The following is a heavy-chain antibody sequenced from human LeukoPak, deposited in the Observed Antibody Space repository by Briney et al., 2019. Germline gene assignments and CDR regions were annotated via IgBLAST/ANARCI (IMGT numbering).Heavy chain of an antibody. CDR2: IIPIFGTA. D-gene: IGHD2-2*01. CDR1: GGTFSSYA. V-gene: IGHV1-69*13. Sequence: GASVTVSCKASGGTFSSYAISWVRQAPGQGLEWMGGIIPIFGTANYAQKFQGRVTITADESTSTAYMELSNLRSEDTAVYYCARDRGSTTSYNWFDPWGQGTLVTVSS. CDR3: ARDRGSTTSYNWFDP. J-gene: IGHJ5*02.